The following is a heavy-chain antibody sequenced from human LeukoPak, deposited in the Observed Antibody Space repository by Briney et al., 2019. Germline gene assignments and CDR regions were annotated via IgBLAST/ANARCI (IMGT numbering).Heavy chain of an antibody. J-gene: IGHJ4*02. V-gene: IGHV1-8*01. CDR2: XXPNSRNT. Sequence: YTFTSYDXXXXGXAXXXXRXXXXXXXPNSRNTGYAQKFQGRVPMTRNTSISTAYMELSSLRSEDTAVYYCARGSKFGYCSGGSCGYWGQGTLVTVSS. CDR3: ARGSKFGYCSGGSCGY. CDR1: YTFTSYD. D-gene: IGHD2-15*01.